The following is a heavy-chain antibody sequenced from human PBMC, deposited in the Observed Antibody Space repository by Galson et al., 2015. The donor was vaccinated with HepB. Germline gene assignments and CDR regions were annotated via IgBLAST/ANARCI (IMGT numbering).Heavy chain of an antibody. CDR2: FVWVDDK. CDR1: GFSLSTSGMC. V-gene: IGHV2-70*11. D-gene: IGHD3-22*01. Sequence: PALVKPTQTLTLTCTFSGFSLSTSGMCVSWIRQPPGKPLECLARFVWVDDKYYSTSLKTRLTISKDTSKNQVVLTMTNMDPVDTATYYCARTPYYYDSSGSSAYYFDYWGQGTLVTVSS. J-gene: IGHJ4*02. CDR3: ARTPYYYDSSGSSAYYFDY.